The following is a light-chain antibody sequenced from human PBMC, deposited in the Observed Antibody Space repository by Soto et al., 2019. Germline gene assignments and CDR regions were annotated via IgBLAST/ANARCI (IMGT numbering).Light chain of an antibody. CDR3: QQYHSYYPWT. Sequence: DIQMTQSPSTLSASVGDRLTITCRASQSISSWLAWYQQKPGKPSKLLIYDASSLESGVPSRFSGSGSGTDFSLTITSLQPDDSATYYCQQYHSYYPWTFGQGTKVDIK. V-gene: IGKV1-5*01. CDR2: DAS. J-gene: IGKJ1*01. CDR1: QSISSW.